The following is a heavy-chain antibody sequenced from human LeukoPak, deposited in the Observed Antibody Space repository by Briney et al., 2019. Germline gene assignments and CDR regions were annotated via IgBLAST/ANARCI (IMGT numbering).Heavy chain of an antibody. CDR2: ISYDGSNK. J-gene: IGHJ6*03. V-gene: IGHV3-30*04. Sequence: GGSLRLSCAASGFTFSSYAMHWVRQAPGKGLEGVAVISYDGSNKYYADSVKGRFTTSRDNSKNTLYLQMNSLRAEDTAVYYCAREYGSGSYYNYYYYMDVWGKGTTVTVSS. CDR3: AREYGSGSYYNYYYYMDV. D-gene: IGHD3-10*01. CDR1: GFTFSSYA.